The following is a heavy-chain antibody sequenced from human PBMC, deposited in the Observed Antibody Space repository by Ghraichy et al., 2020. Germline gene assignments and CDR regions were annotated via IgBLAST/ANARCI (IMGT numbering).Heavy chain of an antibody. CDR2: MSGSGGRT. J-gene: IGHJ4*02. CDR1: GFTFNSYA. Sequence: SCAASGFTFNSYAMSWVRQAPGKGLEWVSAMSGSGGRTSYADSVKGRFTISRDTSKNTLYLQMNSLRAEDTALYYCAKALYSGSDLASYFDYWGQGTLVTVSS. V-gene: IGHV3-23*01. D-gene: IGHD5-12*01. CDR3: AKALYSGSDLASYFDY.